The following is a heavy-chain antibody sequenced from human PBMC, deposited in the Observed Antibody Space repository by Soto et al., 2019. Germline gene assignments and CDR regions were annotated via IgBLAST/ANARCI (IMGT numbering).Heavy chain of an antibody. D-gene: IGHD2-21*02. CDR2: ICYDGSNK. V-gene: IGHV3-33*01. CDR3: AREPSGGDYNYCDY. J-gene: IGHJ4*02. Sequence: GGSLRLSCAASGFTFSSYGMHWVRQAPSKGLEWVAVICYDGSNKYYADSVKGRFTISRDNSKNTLYLQMNSLRAEDTAVYYCAREPSGGDYNYCDYWGQRTRVTVSS. CDR1: GFTFSSYG.